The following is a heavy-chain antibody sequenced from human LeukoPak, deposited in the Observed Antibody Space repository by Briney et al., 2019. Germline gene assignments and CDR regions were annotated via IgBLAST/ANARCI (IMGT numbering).Heavy chain of an antibody. D-gene: IGHD4-17*01. CDR3: AKPGGYGDYDYFDH. CDR1: GFTFSSYG. J-gene: IGHJ4*02. Sequence: TGGSLRLSCAASGFTFSSYGMHWVRQAPGKGLEWVAFIRYDGSNKYYADSVKGRFTISRDNSKNTLYLQMNSLRAEDTAVYYCAKPGGYGDYDYFDHWGQGTLVTVSS. CDR2: IRYDGSNK. V-gene: IGHV3-30*02.